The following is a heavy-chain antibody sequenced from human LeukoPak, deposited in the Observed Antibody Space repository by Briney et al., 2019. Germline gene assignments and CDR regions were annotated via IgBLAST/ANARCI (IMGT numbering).Heavy chain of an antibody. CDR2: INPNSGGT. CDR1: VYTFTGYY. CDR3: ARGAYCGGDCIGN. J-gene: IGHJ4*02. V-gene: IGHV1-2*02. Sequence: GASVKVSCKASVYTFTGYYIHWVRQAPGHGVEWMGWINPNSGGTNDAQKFQGRVTMTRDTSISTAYMELSRLRADDTAVYYCARGAYCGGDCIGNWGQGTLVIVSS. D-gene: IGHD2-21*02.